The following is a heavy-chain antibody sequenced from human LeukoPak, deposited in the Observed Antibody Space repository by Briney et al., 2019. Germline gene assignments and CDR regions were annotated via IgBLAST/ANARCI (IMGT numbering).Heavy chain of an antibody. V-gene: IGHV4-34*01. CDR3: AFRGVYCSGGSCYSGDYFDY. Sequence: SETLSLTCAVYGGSFSGYYWSWIRQPPGKGLEWIGEINHSGSTNYNPSLKSRVTISVDTSKNQFSLKLSSVTAADTAVYYCAFRGVYCSGGSCYSGDYFDYWGQGTLVTVSS. CDR1: GGSFSGYY. J-gene: IGHJ4*02. D-gene: IGHD2-15*01. CDR2: INHSGST.